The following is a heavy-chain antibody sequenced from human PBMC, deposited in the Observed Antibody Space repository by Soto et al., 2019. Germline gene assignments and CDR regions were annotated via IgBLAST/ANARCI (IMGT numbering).Heavy chain of an antibody. V-gene: IGHV5-51*01. CDR3: ARRSGSSGYLYYFDY. Sequence: GESLKISCKGSGYSFTSYWIGWVRQMPGKGLEWMGIIYPGDSDTRFSPSFQGQVTISADKSISTAYLQWSSLKASDTAMYYCARRSGSSGYLYYFDYWGQGTLATVPS. CDR2: IYPGDSDT. CDR1: GYSFTSYW. J-gene: IGHJ4*02. D-gene: IGHD3-22*01.